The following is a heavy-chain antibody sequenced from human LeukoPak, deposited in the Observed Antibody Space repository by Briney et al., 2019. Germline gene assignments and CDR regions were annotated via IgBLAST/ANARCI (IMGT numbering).Heavy chain of an antibody. CDR2: ISGIGGST. J-gene: IGHJ4*02. Sequence: GGSLRLSCAASGFTFSSYAMSWVRQAPGKGLEWVSAISGIGGSTYYADSVKGRFTISRDNSKNTLYLQMNSLRAEDTAVYYCAKYYGGRDAYYFHYWGQGTLVTVSS. CDR3: AKYYGGRDAYYFHY. CDR1: GFTFSSYA. V-gene: IGHV3-23*01. D-gene: IGHD1-26*01.